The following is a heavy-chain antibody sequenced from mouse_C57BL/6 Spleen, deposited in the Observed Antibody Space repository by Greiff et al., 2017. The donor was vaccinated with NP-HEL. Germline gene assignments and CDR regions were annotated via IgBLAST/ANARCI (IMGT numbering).Heavy chain of an antibody. Sequence: EVQLVESGPGLVKPSQSLSLTCSVTGYSITSGYYWNWIRQFPGNKLEWMGYISYDGSNNYNPSLKNRISITRDTSKNQFFLKLNSVTTEDTATYYCARRTTGGDYWGQGTTLTVSS. CDR2: ISYDGSN. J-gene: IGHJ2*01. CDR3: ARRTTGGDY. D-gene: IGHD1-1*01. V-gene: IGHV3-6*01. CDR1: GYSITSGYY.